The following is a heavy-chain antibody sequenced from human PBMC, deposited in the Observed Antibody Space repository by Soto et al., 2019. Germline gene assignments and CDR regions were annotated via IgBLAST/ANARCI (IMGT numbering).Heavy chain of an antibody. Sequence: ASVKVSCKASGYIFNNYNIIWVRQAPGQGLEWMGWIKNSNGYTKSAQKFEDRVTITTDTSTNTAYMELRSLRSDDTAIYYCARSDTAFWGQATLVTVSS. J-gene: IGHJ4*02. V-gene: IGHV1-18*01. CDR2: IKNSNGYT. CDR3: ARSDTAF. D-gene: IGHD2-21*02. CDR1: GYIFNNYN.